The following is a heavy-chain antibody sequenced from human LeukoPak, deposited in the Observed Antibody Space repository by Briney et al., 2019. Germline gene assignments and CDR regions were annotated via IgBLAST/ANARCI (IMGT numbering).Heavy chain of an antibody. CDR3: VRKLTGTTYFDS. D-gene: IGHD1-1*01. Sequence: GRSLRLSCAASGFTFRTYDMNWVRQAPGKGLEWISYIHSGGTTIYYADSVKGRFTISRDVAKNSLYLQMDSLRADDTAIYYCVRKLTGTTYFDSWGQGTLVTVSS. V-gene: IGHV3-48*03. CDR1: GFTFRTYD. CDR2: IHSGGTTI. J-gene: IGHJ4*02.